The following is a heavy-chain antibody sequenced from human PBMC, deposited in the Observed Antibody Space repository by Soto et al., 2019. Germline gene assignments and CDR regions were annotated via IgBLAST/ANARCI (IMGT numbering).Heavy chain of an antibody. V-gene: IGHV3-7*01. CDR2: IKQDGSEK. CDR1: GFTFSSYW. D-gene: IGHD5-12*01. CDR3: ARDAAESGYDGSLGQVDD. Sequence: GGSLRLSCAASGFTFSSYWMSWVRQAPWKGLEWVANIKQDGSEKYYVDSVKGRFTISRDNAKNSLYLQMNSLRAEDTAVYYCARDAAESGYDGSLGQVDDWGQGTLVTVSS. J-gene: IGHJ4*02.